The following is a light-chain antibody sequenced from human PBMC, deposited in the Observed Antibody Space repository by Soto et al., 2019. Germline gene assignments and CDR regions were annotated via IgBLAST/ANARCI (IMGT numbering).Light chain of an antibody. CDR3: CSYVGSSTWV. CDR2: EGS. Sequence: QSALTQPASVSGSPGQSITISCTGTSSDIGSYNLVSWYQQHPGKAPKLMIYEGSKRPSGVSNRFAGSKSGNTASLTISGLQAEDEADYYCCSYVGSSTWVFGGGTKRTVL. J-gene: IGLJ3*02. V-gene: IGLV2-23*01. CDR1: SSDIGSYNL.